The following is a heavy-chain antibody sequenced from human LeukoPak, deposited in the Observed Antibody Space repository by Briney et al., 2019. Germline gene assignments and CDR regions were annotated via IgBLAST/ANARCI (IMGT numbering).Heavy chain of an antibody. V-gene: IGHV1-2*02. CDR3: ARVGSIAVAGTTYYYYYYGMDV. Sequence: ASVKVSCKTSGYTFTDYYMHWLRQAPGQGLEWMGWINPHSGGTNYAQKFKGRVTLTRDTSISTAYMELSRLRSDDTAVYYCARVGSIAVAGTTYYYYYYGMDVWGQGTTVTVSS. CDR2: INPHSGGT. CDR1: GYTFTDYY. D-gene: IGHD6-19*01. J-gene: IGHJ6*02.